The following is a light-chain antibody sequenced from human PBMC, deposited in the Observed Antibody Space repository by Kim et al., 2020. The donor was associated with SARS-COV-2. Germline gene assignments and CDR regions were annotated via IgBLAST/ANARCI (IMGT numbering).Light chain of an antibody. J-gene: IGKJ2*01. Sequence: SVCPGERATLSCRASQSVSSNLAWYQQKPGQAPRLLIYGASTRATGIPARFSGSGSGTEFTLTISSLQSEDFAVYYCQQYNNWPYTFGQGTKLEI. CDR3: QQYNNWPYT. V-gene: IGKV3-15*01. CDR2: GAS. CDR1: QSVSSN.